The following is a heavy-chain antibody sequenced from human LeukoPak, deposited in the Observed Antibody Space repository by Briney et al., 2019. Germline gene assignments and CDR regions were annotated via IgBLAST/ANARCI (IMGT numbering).Heavy chain of an antibody. CDR2: INYSGRT. CDR3: ARTSGFFDSSEFYQQSPYYFQY. J-gene: IGHJ4*02. CDR1: GDSFIGYF. V-gene: IGHV4-34*01. D-gene: IGHD3-22*01. Sequence: SETLSLTCAASGDSFIGYFWTWIRQAPGKGLEWIGDINYSGRTNYNPFLQRRVSISVDTSKNQFSLNVTSVTGADTAVYYCARTSGFFDSSEFYQQSPYYFQYWGQGVLVTVSS.